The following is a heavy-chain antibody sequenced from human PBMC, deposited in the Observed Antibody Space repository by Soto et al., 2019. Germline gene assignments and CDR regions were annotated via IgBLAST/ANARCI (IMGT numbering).Heavy chain of an antibody. CDR1: GYTLTRYS. Sequence: QVQLVQSGAEEMKPGASVKVSCKASGYTLTRYSIHWVRQAPGQRLEWMGWINAGNGNTKFSQKFQGRVTITRGTSASTAYMELRGLRSEDTAVYYCAILGTYYFDNSDNYFDFWGQGTLVTVSS. CDR3: AILGTYYFDNSDNYFDF. J-gene: IGHJ4*02. CDR2: INAGNGNT. D-gene: IGHD3-22*01. V-gene: IGHV1-3*05.